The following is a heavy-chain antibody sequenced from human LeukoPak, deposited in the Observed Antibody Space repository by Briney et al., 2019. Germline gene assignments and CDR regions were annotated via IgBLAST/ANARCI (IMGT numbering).Heavy chain of an antibody. CDR3: ARDGRGYTYGNDY. V-gene: IGHV3-7*03. CDR2: VKQDGSEK. D-gene: IGHD5-18*01. J-gene: IGHJ4*02. CDR1: GFTFSSYW. Sequence: GGSLRLSCAASGFTFSSYWMSWVRQAPGKGLEWVANVKQDGSEKYYVDSVKGRFTIPRDNAKKSLYLQMNSLRAEDTAVYYCARDGRGYTYGNDYWGQGTLVTVSS.